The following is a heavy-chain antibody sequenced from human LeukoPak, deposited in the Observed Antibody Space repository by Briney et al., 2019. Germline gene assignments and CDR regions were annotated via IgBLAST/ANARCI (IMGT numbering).Heavy chain of an antibody. CDR3: AKPYSSGWSPYYHYYMDV. Sequence: GGSLRLSCAASGFTFSSYGMHWVRQALGKGLEWVSSVSDSGTSTYYADSVKGRFTISRDNSKNTLYLQMSTLRAEDTAVYFCAKPYSSGWSPYYHYYMDVWGTGTTVTVSS. D-gene: IGHD6-19*01. J-gene: IGHJ6*03. CDR1: GFTFSSYG. V-gene: IGHV3-23*01. CDR2: VSDSGTST.